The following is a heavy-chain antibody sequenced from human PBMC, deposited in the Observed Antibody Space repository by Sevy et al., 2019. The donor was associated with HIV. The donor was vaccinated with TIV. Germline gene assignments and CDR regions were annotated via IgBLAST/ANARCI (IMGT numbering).Heavy chain of an antibody. CDR2: ISAYNGNT. CDR3: ARGDGRDYYFFDY. D-gene: IGHD4-17*01. J-gene: IGHJ4*02. CDR1: GYTFTSYD. Sequence: APVKVSCKASGYTFTSYDITWVRQAPRQGLGWMGWISAYNGNTNYAQKLQGRVTMTTDTSTSTAYMELRSLRSDDTAVYYCARGDGRDYYFFDYWGQGTLVTVSS. V-gene: IGHV1-18*01.